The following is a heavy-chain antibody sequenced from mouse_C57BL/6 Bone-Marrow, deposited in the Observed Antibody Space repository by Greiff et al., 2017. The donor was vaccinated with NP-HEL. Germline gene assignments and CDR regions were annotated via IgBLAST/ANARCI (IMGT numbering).Heavy chain of an antibody. V-gene: IGHV1-69*01. CDR1: GYTFTSYW. Sequence: QVQLQQPGAELVMPGASVKLSCKASGYTFTSYWMHWVKQRPGQGLEWIGEIDPSDSYTNYNQKFKGKSTLTVDKSSSTAYMQLSSLTSEDSAVYYCARSRNYVLAWFAYWGQGTLVSVSA. CDR3: ARSRNYVLAWFAY. D-gene: IGHD1-1*02. CDR2: IDPSDSYT. J-gene: IGHJ3*01.